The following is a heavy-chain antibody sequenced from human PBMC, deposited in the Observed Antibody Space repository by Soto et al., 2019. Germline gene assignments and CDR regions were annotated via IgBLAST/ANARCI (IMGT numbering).Heavy chain of an antibody. CDR3: AKNPGYNSGWYSIDY. Sequence: QVQLVESGGGVVQPGRSLRLSCAASGFTFSNYGMHWVRQATGKGLEWVAVISYDGSNKYYADSVKGRFTISRDNSKNTLYLQMNSLRVEDTAMYYCAKNPGYNSGWYSIDYWGQGTLVTVSS. CDR1: GFTFSNYG. V-gene: IGHV3-30*18. J-gene: IGHJ4*02. D-gene: IGHD6-19*01. CDR2: ISYDGSNK.